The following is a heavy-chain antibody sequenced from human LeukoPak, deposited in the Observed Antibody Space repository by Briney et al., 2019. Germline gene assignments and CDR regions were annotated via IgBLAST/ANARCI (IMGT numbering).Heavy chain of an antibody. J-gene: IGHJ1*01. Sequence: PGGSLRLSCAGSGFTFTSYAMSWVRQAPGKGLQWVSAISGSGGSTYYADSVKGRFTISRDNSKNTLYLRMNSLRAEDTAVYYCAKPPPPNIAAAGPLTPNFQHWGQGTLVTVSS. CDR3: AKPPPPNIAAAGPLTPNFQH. CDR1: GFTFTSYA. CDR2: ISGSGGST. D-gene: IGHD6-13*01. V-gene: IGHV3-23*01.